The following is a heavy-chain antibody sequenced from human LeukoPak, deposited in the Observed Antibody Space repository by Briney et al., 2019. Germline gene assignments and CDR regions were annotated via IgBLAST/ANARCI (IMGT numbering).Heavy chain of an antibody. J-gene: IGHJ5*01. CDR2: INHSGST. CDR1: GGSFSGYY. V-gene: IGHV4-34*01. Sequence: SETLSLTCAVYGGSFSGYYWSWIRQPPGKGLECIGEINHSGSTNYNPSLKSRVTISVDTSKNQFSLKLSSVTAADTAVYYCARLVAARLFSRFDSWGQGTLVTVSS. CDR3: ARLVAARLFSRFDS. D-gene: IGHD6-6*01.